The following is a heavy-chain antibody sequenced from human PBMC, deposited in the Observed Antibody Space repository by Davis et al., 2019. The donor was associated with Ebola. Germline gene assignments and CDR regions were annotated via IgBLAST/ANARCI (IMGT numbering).Heavy chain of an antibody. Sequence: SLKISCAASGFTFVDYAMHWVRQAPEKGLEWVSGISWNSGSIGYADSVKGRFTISRDNAKNSLYLQMNSLRAEDTALYYCAKDASTNYYYYYGMDVWGQGTTVTVSS. V-gene: IGHV3-9*01. CDR2: ISWNSGSI. CDR3: AKDASTNYYYYYGMDV. CDR1: GFTFVDYA. J-gene: IGHJ6*02. D-gene: IGHD6-6*01.